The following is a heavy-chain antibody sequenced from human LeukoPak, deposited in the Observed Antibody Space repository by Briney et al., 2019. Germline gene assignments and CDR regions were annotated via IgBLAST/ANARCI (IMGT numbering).Heavy chain of an antibody. CDR3: AKDGYCSSTSCSPHFDY. D-gene: IGHD2-2*01. CDR1: GFTFSTYG. Sequence: GGSLRLSCEASGFTFSTYGMSWVRQAPGKGLEWVSAISGSGGSTYYADSVKGRVTISRDNSKNTLYLQVNSLRVEDTAVYYCAKDGYCSSTSCSPHFDYWGQGTLVTVSS. V-gene: IGHV3-23*01. CDR2: ISGSGGST. J-gene: IGHJ4*02.